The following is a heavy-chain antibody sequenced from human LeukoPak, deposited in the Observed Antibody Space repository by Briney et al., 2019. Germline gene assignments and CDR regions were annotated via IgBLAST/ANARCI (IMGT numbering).Heavy chain of an antibody. Sequence: GGSRRLSCAASGFGFSTSWMSWVRQAPGRGLEGVANIKQDGSEKYYVDSVKGRFTISRDNAKNSVYLQMNSLRDEDTAVYYCTSLSNSYGMDVWGQGTTATVSS. CDR3: TSLSNSYGMDV. D-gene: IGHD2/OR15-2a*01. CDR1: GFGFSTSW. J-gene: IGHJ6*02. V-gene: IGHV3-7*01. CDR2: IKQDGSEK.